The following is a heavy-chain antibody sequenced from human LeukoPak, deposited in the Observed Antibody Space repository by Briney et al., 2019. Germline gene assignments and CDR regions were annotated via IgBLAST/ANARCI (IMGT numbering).Heavy chain of an antibody. Sequence: SSETLSLTCTASGGSISTNNYHWGWIRQAPGKGLEWIGSIYFGGSVNYNPSLKSPFTISMDTSKNQFYLNLSFVTAADTALYYCARGGIISRIVRGGFDSWGQGTLVAVSS. CDR1: GGSISTNNYH. CDR3: ARGGIISRIVRGGFDS. V-gene: IGHV4-39*01. CDR2: IYFGGSV. D-gene: IGHD3-10*02. J-gene: IGHJ5*01.